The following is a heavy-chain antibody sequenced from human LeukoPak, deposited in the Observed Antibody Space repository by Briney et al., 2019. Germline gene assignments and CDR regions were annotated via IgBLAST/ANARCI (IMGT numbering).Heavy chain of an antibody. J-gene: IGHJ4*02. V-gene: IGHV1-18*01. CDR1: GYTFTSYG. Sequence: ASVKVSCRASGYTFTSYGISWVRQAPGQGLEWMGWISAYNGNTNYAQKLQGRVTMTTGTSTSTAYMELRSLRSDDTAVYYCARDNDYGDDLYYFDYWGQGTLVTVSS. CDR3: ARDNDYGDDLYYFDY. D-gene: IGHD4-17*01. CDR2: ISAYNGNT.